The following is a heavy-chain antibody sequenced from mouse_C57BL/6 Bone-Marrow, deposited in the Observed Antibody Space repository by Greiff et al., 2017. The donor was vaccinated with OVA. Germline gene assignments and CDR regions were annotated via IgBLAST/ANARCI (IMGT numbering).Heavy chain of an antibody. J-gene: IGHJ3*01. CDR2: IYPGSGNT. CDR3: ARRGSSGYVPFAY. Sequence: VQLQESGPELVKPGASVKISCKASGYSFTSYYIHWVKQRPGQGLEWIGWIYPGSGNTKYNEKFKGKATLTADTSSSTAYMQLSSLTSEDSAVYYCARRGSSGYVPFAYWGQGTLVTVSA. CDR1: GYSFTSYY. D-gene: IGHD3-2*02. V-gene: IGHV1-66*01.